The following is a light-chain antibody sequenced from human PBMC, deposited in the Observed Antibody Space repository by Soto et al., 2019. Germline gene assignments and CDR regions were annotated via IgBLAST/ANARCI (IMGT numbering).Light chain of an antibody. CDR2: KAS. J-gene: IGKJ1*01. Sequence: DIQMTQSPSTLSASVGDRVTITCRASQSISSWLAWYQQKPGKAPKLLIYKASSLESGVPSRFSGSGSGTEFTLTIISLQPDDFATYYCQQYDLYPWTFGQGTKVEI. CDR1: QSISSW. CDR3: QQYDLYPWT. V-gene: IGKV1-5*03.